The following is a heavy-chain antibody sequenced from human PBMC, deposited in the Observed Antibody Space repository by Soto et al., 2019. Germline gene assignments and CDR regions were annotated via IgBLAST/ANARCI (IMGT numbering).Heavy chain of an antibody. CDR2: INPNSGGT. D-gene: IGHD6-6*01. CDR3: ARVNSSLSGYYYYYGMDV. V-gene: IGHV1-2*04. Sequence: ASVKVSCKASGYTFTGYYMHWVRQAPGQGLEWMGWINPNSGGTNYAQKFQGWVTMTRDTSISTAYMELSRLRSDDTAVYYCARVNSSLSGYYYYYGMDVWGQGTTVTVSS. J-gene: IGHJ6*02. CDR1: GYTFTGYY.